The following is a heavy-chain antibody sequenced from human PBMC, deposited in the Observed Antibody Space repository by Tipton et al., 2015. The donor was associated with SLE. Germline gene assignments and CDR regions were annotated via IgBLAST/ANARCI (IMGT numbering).Heavy chain of an antibody. CDR3: ARSRGNSGYDYFYYYYGLDV. D-gene: IGHD5-12*01. CDR2: IYFSGTT. CDR1: GGSIGTYY. Sequence: TLSLTCTVSGGSIGTYYWSWIRQPPGKGLEWIGYIYFSGTTNYNPSLKSRVTMSVDTSRDQFSLRLSSVTAADTAVYFCARSRGNSGYDYFYYYYGLDVWGQGTTVTVSS. J-gene: IGHJ6*02. V-gene: IGHV4-59*07.